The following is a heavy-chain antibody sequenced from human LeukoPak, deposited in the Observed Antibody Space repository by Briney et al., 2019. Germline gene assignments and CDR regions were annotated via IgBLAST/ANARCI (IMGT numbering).Heavy chain of an antibody. Sequence: PSQTLSLTCTVSGGSISSGSYYWSWIRQPPGKGLEWIGYIYYSGSTNYNPSLKSRVTISVDTSKNQFSLKLSSVTAADTAVYYCARDGHSGYDYWGQGTLVTVSS. CDR1: GGSISSGSYY. CDR3: ARDGHSGYDY. V-gene: IGHV4-61*01. J-gene: IGHJ4*02. D-gene: IGHD5-12*01. CDR2: IYYSGST.